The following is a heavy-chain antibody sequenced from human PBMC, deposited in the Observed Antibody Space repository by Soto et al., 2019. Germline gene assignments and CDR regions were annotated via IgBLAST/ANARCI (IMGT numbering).Heavy chain of an antibody. CDR1: GGSISSYY. V-gene: IGHV4-4*07. CDR3: TRDVYGSTTSGYYYYAMDV. CDR2: IYASGST. D-gene: IGHD2-2*01. J-gene: IGHJ6*02. Sequence: QVQLQESGPGLVKPSETLSLTCTVSGGSISSYYWSWIRQPAGKGLECIGRIYASGSTNYNPSLKGRVTMSVDTSKKQVSLRLTSVTAADTAVYYCTRDVYGSTTSGYYYYAMDVWGQGNTVTVSS.